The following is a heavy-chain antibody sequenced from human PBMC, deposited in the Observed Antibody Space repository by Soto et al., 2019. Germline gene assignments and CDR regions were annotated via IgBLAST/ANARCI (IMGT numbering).Heavy chain of an antibody. D-gene: IGHD2-15*01. J-gene: IGHJ4*02. V-gene: IGHV3-30*18. Sequence: QVQLVESGGGVVQPGRSLRLSCAASGFTFSSYGMHWVRQAPGKGLEWVAVISYDGSNKYYADSVKGRLTISRDNSKNTLYLQMDSLRAEDTAVYYCAKDKWVAATLFDYWGQGTLVTVSS. CDR2: ISYDGSNK. CDR3: AKDKWVAATLFDY. CDR1: GFTFSSYG.